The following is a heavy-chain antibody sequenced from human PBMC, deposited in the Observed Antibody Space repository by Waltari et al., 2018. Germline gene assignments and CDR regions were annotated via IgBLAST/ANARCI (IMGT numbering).Heavy chain of an antibody. Sequence: EVLLLESGGGLVQPGGSLRLSCAASGFPFSAYTMTWVRQAPGKGLEWVSGISDSGGNTYYADSVKGRFTISRDNSKNTLYLQMSSLRAEDTALYHCARVDNRSPSCYWGQGTLVTVSS. V-gene: IGHV3-23*01. CDR1: GFPFSAYT. J-gene: IGHJ4*02. CDR2: ISDSGGNT. CDR3: ARVDNRSPSCY. D-gene: IGHD6-6*01.